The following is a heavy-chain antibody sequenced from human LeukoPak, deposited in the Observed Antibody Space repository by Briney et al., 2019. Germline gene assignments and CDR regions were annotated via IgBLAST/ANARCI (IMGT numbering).Heavy chain of an antibody. J-gene: IGHJ4*02. CDR3: ASAYAANYFDY. V-gene: IGHV3-66*01. CDR2: IYSGGST. D-gene: IGHD3-16*01. Sequence: GGSLRLSCTASGFTFSSYGIHWVRQAPGKGLEWVAVIYSGGSTYYADSVKGRFTISRDTSKNTLYLQMNSLRVEDTAVYYCASAYAANYFDYWGQGTLVTVSS. CDR1: GFTFSSYG.